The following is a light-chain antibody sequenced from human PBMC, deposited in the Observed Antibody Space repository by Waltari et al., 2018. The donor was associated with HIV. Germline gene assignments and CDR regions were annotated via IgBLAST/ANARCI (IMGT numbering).Light chain of an antibody. V-gene: IGLV3-19*01. CDR1: SLRSYY. CDR3: NSRDSSGVV. J-gene: IGLJ2*01. CDR2: GKT. Sequence: SSELTQDPAVSVALGQTVRITCQGDSLRSYYASWYQQKPGQAPVLVIYGKTNRPSGIPDRFSCSSSGNTASLTITGAQAEDEADYYCNSRDSSGVVFGGGTKLTVL.